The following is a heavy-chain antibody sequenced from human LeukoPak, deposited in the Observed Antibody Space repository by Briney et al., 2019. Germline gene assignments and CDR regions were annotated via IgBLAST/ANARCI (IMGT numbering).Heavy chain of an antibody. CDR1: GFTFDDYG. V-gene: IGHV3-20*04. CDR2: INWNGGST. D-gene: IGHD4-17*01. J-gene: IGHJ4*02. CDR3: AKADYGDYVWYFDY. Sequence: GGSLRLSCAASGFTFDDYGMSWVRQAPGKGLEWVSGINWNGGSTGYADSVKGRFTISRDNAKNSLYLQMNSLRAEDTAVYYCAKADYGDYVWYFDYWGQGTLVTVSS.